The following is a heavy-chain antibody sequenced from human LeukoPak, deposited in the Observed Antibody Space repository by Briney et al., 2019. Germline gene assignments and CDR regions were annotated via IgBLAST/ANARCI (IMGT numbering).Heavy chain of an antibody. J-gene: IGHJ5*02. CDR3: ARQAVTGSLDP. D-gene: IGHD4-11*01. CDR2: IYYSGST. CDR1: GGSISSYY. V-gene: IGHV4-59*01. Sequence: SETLSLTCPVSGGSISSYYWSWIRQPPGRGLEWIGYIYYSGSTNYNPSLKSRVTISVDTSKNQFSLKLSSVTAADTAVYYCARQAVTGSLDPWGQGTLVTVSS.